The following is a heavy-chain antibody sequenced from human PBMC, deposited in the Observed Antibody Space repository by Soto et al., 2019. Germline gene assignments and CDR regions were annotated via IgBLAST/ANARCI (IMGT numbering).Heavy chain of an antibody. J-gene: IGHJ4*02. CDR1: GDSMSKYY. V-gene: IGHV4-4*07. D-gene: IGHD3-16*01. CDR3: ARTVGAAYYFDF. Sequence: QVQLQESGPGLVKTSETLSLTCNVSGDSMSKYYWSWVRQPAGKGLEWIGRIWTSGSTNYNPSLKSRVTMSIDTSNKHFSLDLKSVTAADTAVYYCARTVGAAYYFDFWGQGVLVTVSS. CDR2: IWTSGST.